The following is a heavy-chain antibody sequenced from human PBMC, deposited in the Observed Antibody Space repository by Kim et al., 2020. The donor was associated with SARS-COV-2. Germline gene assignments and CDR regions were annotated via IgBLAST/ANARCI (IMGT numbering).Heavy chain of an antibody. J-gene: IGHJ6*02. CDR1: GGSFSGYY. Sequence: SETLSLTCAVYGGSFSGYYWSWIRQPPGKGLEWIGEINHSGSTNYNPSLKSRVTISVDTSKNQFSLKLSSVTAADTAVYYCARVRREYYDILTGYPRGGMDVWGQETTVTVSS. V-gene: IGHV4-34*01. CDR2: INHSGST. D-gene: IGHD3-9*01. CDR3: ARVRREYYDILTGYPRGGMDV.